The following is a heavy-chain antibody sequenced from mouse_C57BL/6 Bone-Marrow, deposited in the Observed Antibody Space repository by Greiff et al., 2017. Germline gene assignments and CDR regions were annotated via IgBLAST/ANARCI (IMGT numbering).Heavy chain of an antibody. CDR2: INPSSGYT. V-gene: IGHV1-4*01. Sequence: VQLQQSGAELARPGASVKMSCKASGYTFTSYTMHWVKQRPGQGLEWIGYINPSSGYTKYNQKFKDKATLTADKSSSTAYMQLSILTSEDSAVYYCARWAYYGSPLFDYWGQGTTLTVSS. CDR1: GYTFTSYT. J-gene: IGHJ2*01. D-gene: IGHD1-1*01. CDR3: ARWAYYGSPLFDY.